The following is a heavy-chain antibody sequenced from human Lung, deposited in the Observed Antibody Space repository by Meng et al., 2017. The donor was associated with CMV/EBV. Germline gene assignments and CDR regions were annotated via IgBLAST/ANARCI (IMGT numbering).Heavy chain of an antibody. CDR1: YFTCSTDR. CDR3: ASEGGEHES. D-gene: IGHD3-16*01. CDR2: FSTGTTYM. J-gene: IGHJ5*02. Sequence: SCAGAYFTCSTDRMGLDRQAAGKGVDWVSAFSTGTTYMYCADSVCGRFTMYTDNPQNSLYLQMNSPGAEDAAVYDCASEGGEHESWGQGTLVTVSS. V-gene: IGHV3-21*01.